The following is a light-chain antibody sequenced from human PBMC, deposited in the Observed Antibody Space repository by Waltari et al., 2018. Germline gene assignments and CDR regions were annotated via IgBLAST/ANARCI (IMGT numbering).Light chain of an antibody. Sequence: QSVLTQPPSASGTPGQRVTISCSGSSSNIGGNTVNWYQHLPGTAPKLLIYSNNRRPSGVPDRFSCSKSCTSASLAISGLQSEDEADYYCAAWDDSLGGPYVVFGGGTKLTVL. CDR1: SSNIGGNT. CDR2: SNN. V-gene: IGLV1-44*01. CDR3: AAWDDSLGGPYVV. J-gene: IGLJ2*01.